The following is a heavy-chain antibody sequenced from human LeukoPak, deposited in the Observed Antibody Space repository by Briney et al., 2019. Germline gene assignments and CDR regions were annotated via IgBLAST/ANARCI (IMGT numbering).Heavy chain of an antibody. Sequence: SSETLSLTCAVYGGSFSGYYWSWIRQPPGKGLEWIGEINHSGSTNYNPSLKSRVTISVDTSKNQFSLKLSSVTAADTAVYYCARGRGSVVPAYFDYWGQGTLSPSPQ. V-gene: IGHV4-34*01. D-gene: IGHD2-2*01. CDR3: ARGRGSVVPAYFDY. CDR1: GGSFSGYY. J-gene: IGHJ4*02. CDR2: INHSGST.